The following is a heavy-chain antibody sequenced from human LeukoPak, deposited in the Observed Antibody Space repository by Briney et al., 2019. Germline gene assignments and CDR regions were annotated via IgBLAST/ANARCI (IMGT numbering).Heavy chain of an antibody. J-gene: IGHJ4*02. V-gene: IGHV3-7*01. D-gene: IGHD3-3*01. CDR1: GFTFSSHW. CDR3: ARDPDDLERVYFDY. Sequence: GGSLRLSCAASGFTFSSHWMNWVREAPGKGLEWVANINQDGSQKYYVDSVKGRFTTSRDNAKNSLYLQMNSLRAEDTAVYYCARDPDDLERVYFDYWGQGSLVTVSS. CDR2: INQDGSQK.